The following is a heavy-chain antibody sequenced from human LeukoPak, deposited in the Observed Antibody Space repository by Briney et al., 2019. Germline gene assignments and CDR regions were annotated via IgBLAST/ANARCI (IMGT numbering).Heavy chain of an antibody. CDR1: GGSISSGGYY. V-gene: IGHV4-30-2*01. J-gene: IGHJ3*02. CDR2: IYHSGST. D-gene: IGHD6-6*01. CDR3: ARVYSSSSGREAFDI. Sequence: SQTLSLTCTVSGGSISSGGYYWSWIRQPPGKGLEWIGYIYHSGSTYYNPSLKSRVTISVDRSKNQFSLKLSSVTAADTAMYYCARVYSSSSGREAFDIWGQGTMVTVSS.